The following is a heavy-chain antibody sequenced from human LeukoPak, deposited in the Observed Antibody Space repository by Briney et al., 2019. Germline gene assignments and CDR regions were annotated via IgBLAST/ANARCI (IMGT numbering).Heavy chain of an antibody. D-gene: IGHD2-2*01. CDR3: ARHGSSTSFDY. V-gene: IGHV4-4*09. CDR1: GGSISSYY. Sequence: SETLSFTCTVSGGSISSYYWSWIRQPPGKGLEWIGYIYTSGSTNYNPSLKSRVTISVDTSKNQFSLKLSSVTAADTAVYYCARHGSSTSFDYWGQGTLVTVSS. CDR2: IYTSGST. J-gene: IGHJ4*02.